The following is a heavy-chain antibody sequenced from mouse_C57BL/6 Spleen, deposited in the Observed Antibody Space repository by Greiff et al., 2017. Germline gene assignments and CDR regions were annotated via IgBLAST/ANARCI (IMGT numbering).Heavy chain of an antibody. CDR3: ARCTTVVATDFDY. CDR1: GYAFSSSW. CDR2: IYPGDGDT. J-gene: IGHJ2*01. D-gene: IGHD1-1*01. Sequence: QVQLQQSGPELVKPGASVKISCKASGYAFSSSWMNWVKQRPGKGLEWIGRIYPGDGDTNYNGKFKGKATLTADKSSSTAYMQLSSLTSEDSAVYFCARCTTVVATDFDYWGKGTTLTGSS. V-gene: IGHV1-82*01.